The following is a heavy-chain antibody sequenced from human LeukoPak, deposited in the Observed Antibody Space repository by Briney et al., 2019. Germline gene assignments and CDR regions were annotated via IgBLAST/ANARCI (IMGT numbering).Heavy chain of an antibody. V-gene: IGHV4-59*12. D-gene: IGHD6-19*01. CDR3: ARWREGSALDY. CDR2: IYHSGST. CDR1: GGSISRYY. Sequence: PSETLSLTCTVSGGSISRYYWSWIRQPPGKGLEWIGYIYHSGSTYYNPSLKSRVTISVDRSKNQFSLKLSSVTAADTAVYYCARWREGSALDYWGQGTLVTVSS. J-gene: IGHJ4*02.